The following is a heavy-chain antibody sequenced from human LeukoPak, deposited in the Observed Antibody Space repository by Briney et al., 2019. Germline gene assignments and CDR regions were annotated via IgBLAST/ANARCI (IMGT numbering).Heavy chain of an antibody. CDR2: IYSGGST. CDR3: ASYYYGSGSWSFDY. J-gene: IGHJ4*02. Sequence: GGSLRLSCAASGFTVSSNYMSWVRQAPGKGLEWVSVIYSGGSTYYADSVKGRFTISRDNSKNTLYLQMNSLRAEDTAVYYCASYYYGSGSWSFDYWGQGTLVTVSS. CDR1: GFTVSSNY. V-gene: IGHV3-53*01. D-gene: IGHD3-10*01.